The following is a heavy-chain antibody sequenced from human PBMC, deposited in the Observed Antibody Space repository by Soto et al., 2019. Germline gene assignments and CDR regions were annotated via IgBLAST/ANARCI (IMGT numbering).Heavy chain of an antibody. CDR3: ATQPPHDTVVTLDY. V-gene: IGHV5-10-1*01. D-gene: IGHD2-21*02. J-gene: IGHJ4*02. CDR2: IDPSDSYT. CDR1: GYSFTSYW. Sequence: PGESLKISCKGSGYSFTSYWISWVRQMPGKGLEWMGRIDPSDSYTNYSPSFQGHVTISADKSISTAYLQWSSLKASDTAMYYCATQPPHDTVVTLDYWGQGTLVTVSS.